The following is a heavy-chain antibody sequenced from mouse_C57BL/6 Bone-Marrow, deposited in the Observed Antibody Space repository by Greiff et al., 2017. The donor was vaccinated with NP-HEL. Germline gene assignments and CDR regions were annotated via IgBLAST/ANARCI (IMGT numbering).Heavy chain of an antibody. CDR1: GFTFSSYG. CDR2: ISSGGSY. CDR3: ARLVYWYFDV. Sequence: EVKLVESGGDLVKPGGSLKLSCAASGFTFSSYGMSWVRQTPDKRLEWVATISSGGSYTISRDNAKNTLYLQMSSLKSEDTAMYYCARLVYWYFDVWGTGTTVTVSS. J-gene: IGHJ1*03. V-gene: IGHV5-6*01.